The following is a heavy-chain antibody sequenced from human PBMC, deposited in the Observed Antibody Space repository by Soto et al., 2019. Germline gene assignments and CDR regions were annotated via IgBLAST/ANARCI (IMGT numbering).Heavy chain of an antibody. J-gene: IGHJ6*02. CDR1: GFTFSSFA. CDR2: MSYDGNNQ. D-gene: IGHD3-3*01. V-gene: IGHV3-30-3*01. Sequence: QVQLVESGGGVVQPGRSLRLSCAASGFTFSSFALHWVRQAPGKGLECVAVMSYDGNNQYYADSVKGRFTLSRDNSKNTLYLQMNSLRAEDTAVYYCAIAYYDFWSASPEDVWGQGTTVTVSS. CDR3: AIAYYDFWSASPEDV.